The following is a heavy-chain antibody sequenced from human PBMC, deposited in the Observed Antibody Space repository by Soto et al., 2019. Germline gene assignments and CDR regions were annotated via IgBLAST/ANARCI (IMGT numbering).Heavy chain of an antibody. Sequence: QVQLVESGGGVVQPGRSLRLSCAASGFTFSSYGMHWVRQAPGKGLEWVAGISYDGSNKYYADSVKGRFTISRDNSKNTLYLQMNSLRAEDTAVYYCATRDEDGDYGEYWGQGTLVTVSS. J-gene: IGHJ4*02. V-gene: IGHV3-30*03. D-gene: IGHD4-17*01. CDR1: GFTFSSYG. CDR2: ISYDGSNK. CDR3: ATRDEDGDYGEY.